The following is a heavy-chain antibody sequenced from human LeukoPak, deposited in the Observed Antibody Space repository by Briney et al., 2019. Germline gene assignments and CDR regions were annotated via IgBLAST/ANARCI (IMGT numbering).Heavy chain of an antibody. CDR2: INPDGTST. CDR3: ARDLGYY. D-gene: IGHD2-2*03. J-gene: IGHJ4*02. Sequence: GGSLRLSCAASGFTFSSDWMHWVRQAPGKGLVYVSRINPDGTSTTYADSVKGRFTISRDNAKNTLYLQMNSPRAEDTAVYYCARDLGYYWGQGTLVTVSS. CDR1: GFTFSSDW. V-gene: IGHV3-74*03.